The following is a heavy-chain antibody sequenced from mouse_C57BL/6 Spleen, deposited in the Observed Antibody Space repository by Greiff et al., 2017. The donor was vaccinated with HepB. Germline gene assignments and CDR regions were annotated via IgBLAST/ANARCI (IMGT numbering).Heavy chain of an antibody. D-gene: IGHD1-1*01. CDR1: GYSFTGYY. CDR2: INPSTGGT. V-gene: IGHV1-42*01. Sequence: VQLQQSGPELVKPGASVKISCKASGYSFTGYYMNWVKQSPEKSLEWIGEINPSTGGTTYNQKFKAKATLTVDKSSSTAYMQLKSLTSEDSAVYYCARKGGYYYGSSSYWYFDVWGTGTTVTVSS. CDR3: ARKGGYYYGSSSYWYFDV. J-gene: IGHJ1*03.